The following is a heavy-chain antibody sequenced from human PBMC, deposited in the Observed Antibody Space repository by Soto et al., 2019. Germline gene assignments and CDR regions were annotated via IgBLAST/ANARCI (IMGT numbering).Heavy chain of an antibody. J-gene: IGHJ5*02. CDR1: GYTFTGYY. CDR3: ARHRELRDTNYYNWFDT. V-gene: IGHV1-2*02. CDR2: INPNSGGT. D-gene: IGHD4-4*01. Sequence: ASVKVSCKASGYTFTGYYMHWVRQAPGQGLEWMGWINPNSGGTNYAQKFQGRVTMTRDTSISTAYMELSRLRSDDTAVYYCARHRELRDTNYYNWFDTWGQGTLVTVSS.